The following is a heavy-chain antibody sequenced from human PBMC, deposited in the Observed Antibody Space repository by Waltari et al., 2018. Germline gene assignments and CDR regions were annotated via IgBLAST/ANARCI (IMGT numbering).Heavy chain of an antibody. V-gene: IGHV3-21*02. J-gene: IGHJ4*02. CDR3: ARDNWTPNFYDKSGYF. D-gene: IGHD3-22*01. CDR2: ISSRSKYI. CDR1: GFRFSDYA. Sequence: DVQLVESGGGLVKPGGSLTLACAASGFRFSDYAMNWVRQGPGKGLEWVASISSRSKYIYYADSVKGRFTISRDNAKKCLYLEMNALSADDTAVYYCARDNWTPNFYDKSGYFWGQGALVSVSS.